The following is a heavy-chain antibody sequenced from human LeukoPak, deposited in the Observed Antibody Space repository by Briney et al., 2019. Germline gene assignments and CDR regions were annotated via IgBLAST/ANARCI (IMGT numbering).Heavy chain of an antibody. CDR2: ISYDGSNK. J-gene: IGHJ4*02. CDR1: GFTFSSYA. V-gene: IGHV3-30-3*01. D-gene: IGHD6-19*01. Sequence: QPGGSLRLSCAASGFTFSSYAMHWVRQAPGKGLEWVAVISYDGSNKYYADSVKGRFTISRDNSKNTLYLQMNSLRAEDTAVYYCARDLTPWAVAGNCLNYWGQGTLVTVSS. CDR3: ARDLTPWAVAGNCLNY.